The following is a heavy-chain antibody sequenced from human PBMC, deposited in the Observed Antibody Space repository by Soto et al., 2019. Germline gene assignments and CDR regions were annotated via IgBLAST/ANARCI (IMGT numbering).Heavy chain of an antibody. CDR3: AHRGYGNYPRDNWFDP. CDR1: GFSLSSGGAG. V-gene: IGHV2-5*01. CDR2: IYWNDEK. Sequence: PTLVNPTQTLTLTCSFSGFSLSSGGAGVGWIRQPPGKGLEWLALIYWNDEKRYSPSLKSRLTITKDTSKNQVVLLMTDMDPVDTATYYCAHRGYGNYPRDNWFDPWGQGTLVTVSS. D-gene: IGHD4-17*01. J-gene: IGHJ5*02.